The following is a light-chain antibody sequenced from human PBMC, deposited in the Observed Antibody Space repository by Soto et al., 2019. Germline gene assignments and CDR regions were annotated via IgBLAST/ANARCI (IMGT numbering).Light chain of an antibody. CDR3: QQRSNWPSIT. J-gene: IGKJ5*01. CDR2: DAS. Sequence: EIVLTQSPDTLSLSPGERATLSCSASQSVSTYLAWYQQKPGQAPRLLIYDASNRATGIPARFSGSGSGTDFTLTISSLEPEDFAVYYCQQRSNWPSITFGQGTRLEIK. V-gene: IGKV3-11*01. CDR1: QSVSTY.